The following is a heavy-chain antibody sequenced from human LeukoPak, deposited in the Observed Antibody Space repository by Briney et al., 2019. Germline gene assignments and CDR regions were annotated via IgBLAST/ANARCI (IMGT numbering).Heavy chain of an antibody. J-gene: IGHJ4*02. CDR3: ARVYGDYDALDY. D-gene: IGHD4-17*01. CDR2: ISYDGRNK. Sequence: PGGSLRLSCAASGFTFSSHGMNWVRQAPGKGLEWMSVISYDGRNKYFADSVKGRFTISRDNAKNSLYLQMNSLRAEDTAVYYCARVYGDYDALDYWGQGTLVTVSS. V-gene: IGHV3-30*03. CDR1: GFTFSSHG.